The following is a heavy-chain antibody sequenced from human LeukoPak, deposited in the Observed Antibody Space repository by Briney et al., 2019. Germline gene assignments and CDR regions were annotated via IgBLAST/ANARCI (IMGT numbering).Heavy chain of an antibody. V-gene: IGHV3-30-3*01. J-gene: IGHJ3*02. Sequence: GGSLRLSCAASGFTFSSYAMHWVRQAPGKGLEWVAVISYDGSNKYYADSVKGRFTISRDNSKNTLYLQMNSLRAEDTAVYYCAKGLDYGGNDDAFDIWGQGTMVTVSS. CDR2: ISYDGSNK. CDR1: GFTFSSYA. CDR3: AKGLDYGGNDDAFDI. D-gene: IGHD4-23*01.